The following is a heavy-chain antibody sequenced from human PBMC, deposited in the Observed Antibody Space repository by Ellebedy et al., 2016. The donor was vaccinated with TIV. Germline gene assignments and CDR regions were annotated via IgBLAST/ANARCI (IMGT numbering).Heavy chain of an antibody. Sequence: PGGSLRLSCAASGFTFRDYYMSWVRQAPGKGLEWISYISSDSSKIVYADSVKGRFTVSRDNARNSLFLQMNSLRVEDTAVYYCAGKAPQFQFDYWGQGTLVTVSS. J-gene: IGHJ4*02. V-gene: IGHV3-11*06. CDR2: ISSDSSKI. CDR3: AGKAPQFQFDY. D-gene: IGHD4-23*01. CDR1: GFTFRDYY.